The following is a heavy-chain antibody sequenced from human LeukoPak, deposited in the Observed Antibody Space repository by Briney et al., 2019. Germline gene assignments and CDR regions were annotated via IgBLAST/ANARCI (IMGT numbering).Heavy chain of an antibody. CDR3: VKDTSYCSGGSCSFTYSFDY. CDR1: GFTFSTYT. V-gene: IGHV3-64D*09. CDR2: ISSGGST. D-gene: IGHD2-15*01. Sequence: PGGSLRLSCAASGFTFSTYTMHWVRQAPGKGPEYVSTISSGGSTYYADSVEGRFTISRDNSKNTLYLQMSSLRPEDTAVYYCVKDTSYCSGGSCSFTYSFDYWGQGTLVTVSS. J-gene: IGHJ4*02.